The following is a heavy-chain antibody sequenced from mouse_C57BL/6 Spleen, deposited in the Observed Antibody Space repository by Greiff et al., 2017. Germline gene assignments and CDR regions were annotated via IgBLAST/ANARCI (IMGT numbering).Heavy chain of an antibody. CDR1: GYTFTSYW. CDR3: ARVSTVVAPYYFDY. V-gene: IGHV1-59*01. CDR2: IDPSDSYT. D-gene: IGHD1-1*01. J-gene: IGHJ2*01. Sequence: VQLQQPGAELVRPGTSVKLSCKASGYTFTSYWMHWVKQRPGQGLEWIGVIDPSDSYTNYNQKFKGKATLTVDTSSSTAYMQLSSLTSEDSAVYHCARVSTVVAPYYFDYWGQGTTLTVSS.